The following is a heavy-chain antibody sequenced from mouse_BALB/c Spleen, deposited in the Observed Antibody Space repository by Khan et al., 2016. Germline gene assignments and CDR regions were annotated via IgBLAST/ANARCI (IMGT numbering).Heavy chain of an antibody. CDR2: ISTGGTT. Sequence: EVELVESGGGLVKPGGSLKLSCAASGFTFSDYAMSWVRQTPAKRLEWVASISTGGTTHYPDRMKGRFTSSKDIARNVLYLQLSSLRSEDTGMYYCSREENAMDYWGQGTSVTVSS. J-gene: IGHJ4*01. CDR3: SREENAMDY. V-gene: IGHV5-6-5*01. CDR1: GFTFSDYA.